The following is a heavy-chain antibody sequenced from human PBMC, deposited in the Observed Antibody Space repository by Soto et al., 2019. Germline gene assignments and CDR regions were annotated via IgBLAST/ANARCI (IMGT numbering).Heavy chain of an antibody. CDR3: AKGRGTIYYYYGMDV. J-gene: IGHJ6*02. Sequence: GGSLRLSCAASGFTLDDYAMHWVRQAPGKGLEWVSGISWNSGSIGYADSVKGRFTISRDNAKNSLYLQMNSLRAEDTALYYCAKGRGTIYYYYGMDVWGQGTTVTVSS. CDR1: GFTLDDYA. CDR2: ISWNSGSI. V-gene: IGHV3-9*01. D-gene: IGHD3-3*01.